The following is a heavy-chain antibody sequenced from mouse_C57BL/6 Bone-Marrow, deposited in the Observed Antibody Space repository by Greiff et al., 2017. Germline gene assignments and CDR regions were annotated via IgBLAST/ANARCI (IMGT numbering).Heavy chain of an antibody. J-gene: IGHJ4*01. Sequence: VQLQQSDAELVKPGASVKISCKVSGYTFTDHTIHWMKQRPEQGLEWIGYIYPRDGSTKYNEKFKGKATLTADKSSSTAYMQLNSLTSEDSAVYFCARTGDYGSSVYAMDYWGQGTSVTVSS. CDR2: IYPRDGST. CDR1: GYTFTDHT. V-gene: IGHV1-78*01. D-gene: IGHD1-1*01. CDR3: ARTGDYGSSVYAMDY.